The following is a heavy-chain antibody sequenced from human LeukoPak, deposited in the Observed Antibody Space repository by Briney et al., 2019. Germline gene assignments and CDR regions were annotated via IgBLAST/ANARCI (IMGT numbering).Heavy chain of an antibody. CDR3: AKDRTVGASSWYFDL. Sequence: GGSLRLSCAASGVTLSSYAMSWARQAPGKGLEWVSGISSSGSGGNTYYADSVKGRFTISRDSSKNTLFLHMNTLRAEDTAIYYCAKDRTVGASSWYFDLWGRGTLVTVSS. CDR2: ISSSGSGGNT. D-gene: IGHD1-26*01. CDR1: GVTLSSYA. V-gene: IGHV3-23*01. J-gene: IGHJ2*01.